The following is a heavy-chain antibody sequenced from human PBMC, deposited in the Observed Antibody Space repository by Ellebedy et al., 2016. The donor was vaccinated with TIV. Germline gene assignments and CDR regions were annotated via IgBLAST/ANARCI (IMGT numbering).Heavy chain of an antibody. CDR2: MNPNSGNT. D-gene: IGHD4-23*01. CDR3: ARVFATGVRHLPW. CDR1: GYTFTSYG. Sequence: ASVKVSXXASGYTFTSYGVSWVRQATGQGPEWMGWMNPNSGNTGYAQKFQGRISMTRNTSISTAYMELSSLRSEDTAVYYCARVFATGVRHLPWWGQGTLVTVSS. J-gene: IGHJ4*02. V-gene: IGHV1-8*02.